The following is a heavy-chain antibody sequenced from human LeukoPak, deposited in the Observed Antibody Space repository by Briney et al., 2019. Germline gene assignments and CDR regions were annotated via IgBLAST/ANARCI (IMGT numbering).Heavy chain of an antibody. Sequence: ASVKVSCKASGYTFTSYYMHWVRQAPGQGLEWMGWISAYNGNTNYAQKLQGRVTMTTDTSTSTAYMELRSLRSDDTAVYYCARYCSSTSCYTAFHYYYYGMDVWGQGTTVTVSS. J-gene: IGHJ6*02. CDR1: GYTFTSYY. CDR3: ARYCSSTSCYTAFHYYYYGMDV. CDR2: ISAYNGNT. D-gene: IGHD2-2*02. V-gene: IGHV1-18*04.